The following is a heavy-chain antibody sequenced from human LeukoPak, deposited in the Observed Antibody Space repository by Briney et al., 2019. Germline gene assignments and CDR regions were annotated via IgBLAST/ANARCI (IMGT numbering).Heavy chain of an antibody. CDR3: AKDNSRFGVRETGTTYFGY. D-gene: IGHD1-1*01. V-gene: IGHV3-43*02. CDR2: ISGDGGST. Sequence: PGGSLRLSCAASGFTFDDYAMHWVRQAPGKGLEWVSVISGDGGSTYYADSVKGRFTISRDNSKNSLYLQMNSLRTEDTALYYCAKDNSRFGVRETGTTYFGYWGQGTLVTVSS. CDR1: GFTFDDYA. J-gene: IGHJ4*02.